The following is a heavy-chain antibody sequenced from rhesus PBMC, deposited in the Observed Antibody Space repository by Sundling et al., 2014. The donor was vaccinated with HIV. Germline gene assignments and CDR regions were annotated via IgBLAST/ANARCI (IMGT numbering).Heavy chain of an antibody. J-gene: IGHJ2*01. CDR1: GFSFDDYA. CDR2: IRWDGARA. D-gene: IGHD2-39*01. V-gene: IGHV3-67*01. CDR3: ARVPYAVVGLYWYFDL. Sequence: EVQLVESGGGVVQPGGSLRLSCAASGFSFDDYAMQWVRQAPGKGLEWVSGIRWDGARADYADSVKGRFTISRDNAKNSLYLQMDSLRPEDTALYYCARVPYAVVGLYWYFDLWGPGTPITISS.